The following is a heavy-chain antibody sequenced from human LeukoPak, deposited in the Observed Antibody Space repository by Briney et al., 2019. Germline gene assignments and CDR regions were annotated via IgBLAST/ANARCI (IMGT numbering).Heavy chain of an antibody. Sequence: ASVQVSCQASGYTFTGYYLHWVRQAPGKGLEWMGWINHNSGDTNYAQKFQGRVTMTRDTSINTAYMELSRLRSDDTAVYHCARDLTMFVVVPGYWGQGALVTVSS. V-gene: IGHV1-2*02. D-gene: IGHD3-10*02. CDR2: INHNSGDT. CDR3: ARDLTMFVVVPGY. CDR1: GYTFTGYY. J-gene: IGHJ4*02.